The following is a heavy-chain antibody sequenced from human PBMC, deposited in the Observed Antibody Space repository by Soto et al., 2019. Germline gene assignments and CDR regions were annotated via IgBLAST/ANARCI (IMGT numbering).Heavy chain of an antibody. CDR1: GGSISSYY. J-gene: IGHJ3*02. CDR3: ARDRITLANDAFDI. CDR2: IYTSGST. D-gene: IGHD3-10*01. Sequence: SETLSLTCTVSGGSISSYYWSWIRQPAGKGLEWIGRIYTSGSTNYNPSLKSRVTTSVDTSKNQFSLNLSSVTAAADTAVYYCARDRITLANDAFDIWGQGTMVTVSS. V-gene: IGHV4-4*07.